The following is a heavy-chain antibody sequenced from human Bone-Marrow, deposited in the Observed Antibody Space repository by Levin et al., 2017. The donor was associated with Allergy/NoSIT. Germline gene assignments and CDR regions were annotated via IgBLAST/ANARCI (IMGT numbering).Heavy chain of an antibody. CDR2: ISGSAGST. V-gene: IGHV3-23*01. CDR3: AKSKFSGALLVFDY. CDR1: GFTFSMFS. Sequence: GGSLRLSCAASGFTFSMFSMSWVRQAPGKGLEWVSGISGSAGSTYYAHSVKGRSTISRDNSKHTLSLQMNSLRAEDTAIYYCAKSKFSGALLVFDYWGPGALVAVSS. J-gene: IGHJ4*02. D-gene: IGHD2-15*01.